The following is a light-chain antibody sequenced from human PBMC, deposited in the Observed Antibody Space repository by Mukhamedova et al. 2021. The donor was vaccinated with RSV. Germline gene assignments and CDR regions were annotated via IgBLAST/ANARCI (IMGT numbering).Light chain of an antibody. CDR3: QQSYSTPLT. J-gene: IGKJ4*01. V-gene: IGKV1-39*01. CDR2: AAS. CDR1: QSISSY. Sequence: RVTITCRASQSISSYLNWYQQKPGKAPKLLIYAASSLQSGVPSRFSGSGSGTDFTLTISSLQPEDFATYYCQQSYSTPLTFGGGTKVEIK.